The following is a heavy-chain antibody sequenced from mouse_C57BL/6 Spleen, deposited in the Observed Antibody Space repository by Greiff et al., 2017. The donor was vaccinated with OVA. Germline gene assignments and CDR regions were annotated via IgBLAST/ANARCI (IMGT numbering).Heavy chain of an antibody. V-gene: IGHV1-52*01. CDR2: IDPSDSET. Sequence: VQLQQPGAELVRPGSSVKLSCKASGYTFTSYWMHWVKQRPIQGLEWIGNIDPSDSETHYNQKFKDKATLTVDKSSSTAYMQLSSLTSEDSAVYYCAREGMDGYHFDYWGQGTTLTVSS. J-gene: IGHJ2*01. CDR1: GYTFTSYW. CDR3: AREGMDGYHFDY. D-gene: IGHD2-3*01.